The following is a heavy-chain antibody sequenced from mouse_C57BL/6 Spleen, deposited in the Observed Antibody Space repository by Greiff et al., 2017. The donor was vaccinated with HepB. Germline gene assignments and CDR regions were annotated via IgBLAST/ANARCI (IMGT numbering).Heavy chain of an antibody. J-gene: IGHJ2*01. Sequence: QVQLKQSGAELVRPGASVTLSCKASGYTFTDYEMHWVKQTPVHGLEWIGAIDPETGGTAYNQKFKGKAILTADKSSSTAYMELRSLTSEDSAVYYCTRSLRRGYFDYWGQGTTLTVSS. CDR3: TRSLRRGYFDY. CDR1: GYTFTDYE. CDR2: IDPETGGT. D-gene: IGHD2-12*01. V-gene: IGHV1-15*01.